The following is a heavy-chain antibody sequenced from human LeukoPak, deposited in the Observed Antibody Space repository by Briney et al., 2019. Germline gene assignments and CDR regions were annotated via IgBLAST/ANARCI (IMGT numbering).Heavy chain of an antibody. Sequence: GGSLRLSCAASGFTFSSYAMSWVRQAPGRGLEWVANIKQDGSEKYYVDSVKGRFTISRDNAKNSLYLQMNSLRAEDTAVYYCARGTGSSWYDYFHYYYYYGMDVWGQGTTVTVSS. CDR1: GFTFSSYA. CDR2: IKQDGSEK. V-gene: IGHV3-7*01. J-gene: IGHJ6*02. CDR3: ARGTGSSWYDYFHYYYYYGMDV. D-gene: IGHD6-13*01.